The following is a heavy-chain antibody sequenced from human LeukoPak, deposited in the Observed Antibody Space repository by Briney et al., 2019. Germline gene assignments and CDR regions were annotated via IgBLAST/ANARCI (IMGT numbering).Heavy chain of an antibody. J-gene: IGHJ1*01. Sequence: SETLSLTCTVSGGSISSYYWSWIRQPPGKGLEWNGYIYYSGSTNYNPSLKSRVTISVDTSKNQFSLKLSSVTAADTAVYYCAGDITSQYFQHWGQGTLVTVSS. CDR2: IYYSGST. D-gene: IGHD3-10*01. CDR1: GGSISSYY. V-gene: IGHV4-59*01. CDR3: AGDITSQYFQH.